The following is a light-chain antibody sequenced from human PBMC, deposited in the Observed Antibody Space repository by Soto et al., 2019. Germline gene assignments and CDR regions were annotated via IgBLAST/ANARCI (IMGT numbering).Light chain of an antibody. CDR1: QSVSSTY. Sequence: EIVLTQSPGTLSLSPGERATLSCRASQSVSSTYLAWYQQKPGQAPRLLIYGASNRATGIPDRFSGSGSGTDLTLTMSRLGAEGIAWCQCVPHGGSRRTLGQGTRVDI. CDR3: VPHGGSRRT. CDR2: GAS. J-gene: IGKJ1*01. V-gene: IGKV3-20*01.